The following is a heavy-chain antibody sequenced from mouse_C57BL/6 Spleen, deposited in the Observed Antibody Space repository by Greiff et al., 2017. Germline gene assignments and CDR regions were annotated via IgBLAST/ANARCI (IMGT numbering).Heavy chain of an antibody. Sequence: QVQLQQPGAELVMPGASVKLSCKASGYTFTSYWMHWVKQRPGQGLEWIGELDPSDSYTNYNQKFKGKSTLTLNNSASTAYMQLSSLTSEDSAVYYCARKTVVAKGYFDYWGQGTTLTVSS. V-gene: IGHV1-69*01. CDR2: LDPSDSYT. CDR1: GYTFTSYW. J-gene: IGHJ2*01. CDR3: ARKTVVAKGYFDY. D-gene: IGHD1-1*01.